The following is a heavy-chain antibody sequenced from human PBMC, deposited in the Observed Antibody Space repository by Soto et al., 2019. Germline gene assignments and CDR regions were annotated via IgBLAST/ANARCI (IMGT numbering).Heavy chain of an antibody. CDR2: IWYDGSNK. J-gene: IGHJ6*03. CDR3: AGVAFVVVPADPRGYYMDV. CDR1: GFTFSSYG. V-gene: IGHV3-33*01. D-gene: IGHD2-2*01. Sequence: GGSLRLSCAASGFTFSSYGMHWVRQAPGKGLEWVAVIWYDGSNKYYADSVKGQFTISRDNSKNTLYLQMNSLRAEDTAVYYCAGVAFVVVPADPRGYYMDVWGKGTTVTVSS.